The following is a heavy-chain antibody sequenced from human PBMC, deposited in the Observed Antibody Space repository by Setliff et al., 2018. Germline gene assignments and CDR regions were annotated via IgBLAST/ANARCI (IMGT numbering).Heavy chain of an antibody. J-gene: IGHJ6*03. V-gene: IGHV7-4-1*02. D-gene: IGHD5-12*01. CDR2: INTNTGNP. CDR3: ARASRYGTIKYRGDYYMDV. Sequence: ASVKVSCKASGYTFTNYAMTWMRQAPGQGLEWMGWINTNTGNPSYAQGFTGRFVFSLDTSVSTAYLQISSLKGEDTGVYYCARASRYGTIKYRGDYYMDVWGKGTTVTVSS. CDR1: GYTFTNYA.